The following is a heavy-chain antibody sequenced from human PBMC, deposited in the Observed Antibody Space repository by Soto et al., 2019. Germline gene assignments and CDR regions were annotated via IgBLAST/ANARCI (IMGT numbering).Heavy chain of an antibody. D-gene: IGHD2-21*01. Sequence: QVQLVQSGAEVKKPGASVKVSCKASGYTFTSYGISWVRQAPGQGLEWMGWISAYNGNTNYAQKLQGRVTMTTGTSTSRAYMELRSLRSDDTAVYYCARDLYYDIVGPDAFDIWGQGTMVTVSS. CDR2: ISAYNGNT. CDR3: ARDLYYDIVGPDAFDI. V-gene: IGHV1-18*01. CDR1: GYTFTSYG. J-gene: IGHJ3*02.